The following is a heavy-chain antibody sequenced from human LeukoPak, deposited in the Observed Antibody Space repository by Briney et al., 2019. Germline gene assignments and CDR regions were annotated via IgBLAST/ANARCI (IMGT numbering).Heavy chain of an antibody. V-gene: IGHV3-23*01. CDR2: ISGSGGST. J-gene: IGHJ4*02. Sequence: GGSLRLSCAASGFTFSSYAMSWVRQAPGKGQEWVSAISGSGGSTYYADSVKGRFTISRDNSKNTLYLQMNSLRAEDTAVYYCAKHDGYASFVDYWGQGTLVTVSS. CDR1: GFTFSSYA. CDR3: AKHDGYASFVDY. D-gene: IGHD5-24*01.